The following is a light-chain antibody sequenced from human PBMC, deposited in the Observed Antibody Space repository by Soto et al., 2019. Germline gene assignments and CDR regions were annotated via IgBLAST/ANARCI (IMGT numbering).Light chain of an antibody. CDR3: QQYNKWPLT. Sequence: EIVMTQSPATLSVSPGERATLSCRASQSVAGNLAWYQQNPGQAPRLLIYGASTRATGIPTRFSGGGSGTEFTLTNSSLQSEDCAIYYCQQYNKWPLTFGGGTKVEIK. CDR1: QSVAGN. CDR2: GAS. V-gene: IGKV3-15*01. J-gene: IGKJ4*01.